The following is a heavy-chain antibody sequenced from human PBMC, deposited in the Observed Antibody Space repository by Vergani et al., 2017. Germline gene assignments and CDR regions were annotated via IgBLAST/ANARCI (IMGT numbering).Heavy chain of an antibody. CDR3: ARPGEYCSGGSCTDY. CDR2: INHSGST. Sequence: QVQLQQWGAGLLKPSETLSLTCAVYGGSFSGYYWSWIRQPPGKGLEWIGEINHSGSTNYNPSLKSRVTISVDTSKNQFSLKLSSVTAADTAVYYCARPGEYCSGGSCTDYWGQGTLVTVSS. CDR1: GGSFSGYY. D-gene: IGHD2-15*01. J-gene: IGHJ4*02. V-gene: IGHV4-34*01.